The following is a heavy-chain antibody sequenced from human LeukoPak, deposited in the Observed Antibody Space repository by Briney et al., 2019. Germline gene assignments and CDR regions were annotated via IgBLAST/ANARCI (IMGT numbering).Heavy chain of an antibody. D-gene: IGHD6-13*01. CDR3: ARGRVSSSSWNSAYYYYFYMDV. CDR2: IYYSGST. Sequence: TSETLSLTCTVSGGSISSYYWSWIRQPPGKGLEWIGYIYYSGSTNYNPSLKSRVTISVDTSKNQFSLKLSSVTAADTAVYFCARGRVSSSSWNSAYYYYFYMDVWGKGTTVTVSS. V-gene: IGHV4-59*01. J-gene: IGHJ6*03. CDR1: GGSISSYY.